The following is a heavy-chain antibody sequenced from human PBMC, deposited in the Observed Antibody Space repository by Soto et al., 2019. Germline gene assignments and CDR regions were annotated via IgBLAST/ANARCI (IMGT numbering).Heavy chain of an antibody. CDR2: IKQDGSEK. CDR1: GFTFSNYW. Sequence: GGSLRLSCAASGFTFSNYWMNWVRQAPGKGLEWVANIKQDGSEKYYVDSVKGRFTISRDNAKNSLYLQMNSLRAEDTALYYCARDGIGDYTYGMDVWGQGTTVTVSS. V-gene: IGHV3-7*03. J-gene: IGHJ6*02. CDR3: ARDGIGDYTYGMDV. D-gene: IGHD1-1*01.